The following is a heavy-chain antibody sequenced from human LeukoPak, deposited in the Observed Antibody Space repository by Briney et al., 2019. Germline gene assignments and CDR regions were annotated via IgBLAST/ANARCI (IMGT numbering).Heavy chain of an antibody. V-gene: IGHV4-59*01. CDR1: GVSISSYY. Sequence: SETLSLTCTVSGVSISSYYWSWIRQPPGKGLEWIGYIYYSGSTNYNPSLKSRVTISVDTSKNQFSLKLSSVTAADTAVYYCARGNYDSSGYYSPFDYWGQGTLVTVSS. CDR3: ARGNYDSSGYYSPFDY. J-gene: IGHJ4*02. CDR2: IYYSGST. D-gene: IGHD3-22*01.